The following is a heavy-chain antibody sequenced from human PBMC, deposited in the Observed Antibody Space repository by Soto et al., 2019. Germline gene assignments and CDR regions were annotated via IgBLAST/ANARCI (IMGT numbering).Heavy chain of an antibody. J-gene: IGHJ4*02. D-gene: IGHD6-19*01. CDR2: ISGYNGNR. Sequence: RQAPLQGLEWMGWISGYNGNRNYEQKLHGRVTLTTDPSTSTAYMELGNLSSDETAVYYCARDHPRIAVAGGSGIDHWGQGTVVT. V-gene: IGHV1-18*01. CDR3: ARDHPRIAVAGGSGIDH.